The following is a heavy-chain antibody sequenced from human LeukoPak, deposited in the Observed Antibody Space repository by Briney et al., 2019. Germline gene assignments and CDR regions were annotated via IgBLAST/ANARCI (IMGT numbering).Heavy chain of an antibody. D-gene: IGHD3-10*01. V-gene: IGHV3-23*01. CDR2: ISGSGGST. CDR3: AKGSQQKLITMVRGVKYYFDY. Sequence: PGGTLRLSCAASGFTFSSYGMSWVRQAPGKGLEWVSAISGSGGSTYYADSVKGRFTISRDNSKNTLYLQMNSLRAEDTAVYYCAKGSQQKLITMVRGVKYYFDYWGQGTLVTVSS. J-gene: IGHJ4*02. CDR1: GFTFSSYG.